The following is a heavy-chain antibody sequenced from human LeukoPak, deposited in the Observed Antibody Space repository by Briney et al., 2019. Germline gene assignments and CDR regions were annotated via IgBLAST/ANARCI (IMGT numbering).Heavy chain of an antibody. V-gene: IGHV3-33*06. CDR3: AKDRGYSYGISEY. D-gene: IGHD5-18*01. J-gene: IGHJ4*02. CDR2: IWYDGSNK. CDR1: GFTFSSYG. Sequence: GGSLRLSCAASGFTFSSYGMHWVRQVPGKGLEWVAVIWYDGSNKYYADSVKGRFTISRDNSNNTLYLQMNSLRAEDTAVYYCAKDRGYSYGISEYWGQGTLVTVSS.